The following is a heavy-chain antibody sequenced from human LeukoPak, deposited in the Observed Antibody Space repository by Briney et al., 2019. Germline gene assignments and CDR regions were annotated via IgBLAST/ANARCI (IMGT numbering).Heavy chain of an antibody. D-gene: IGHD1-7*01. J-gene: IGHJ6*03. V-gene: IGHV1-46*01. Sequence: GASVKVSCKASGYTFTSYYIHWVRQAPGQGLEWMGIINPSGGSTSYAQKFQGRVTMTRDMSTSTVYMELSSLRSEDTAVYYCARVGHQGTGTTAYYMDVWGKGTTVPVSS. CDR2: INPSGGST. CDR1: GYTFTSYY. CDR3: ARVGHQGTGTTAYYMDV.